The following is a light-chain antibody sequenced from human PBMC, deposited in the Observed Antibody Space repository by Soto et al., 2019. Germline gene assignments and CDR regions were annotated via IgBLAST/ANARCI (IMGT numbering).Light chain of an antibody. CDR1: QTVSSY. CDR3: QQRRT. V-gene: IGKV3-11*01. CDR2: DAS. J-gene: IGKJ1*01. Sequence: EIVLTQSPATLSLSPGERATLSCRASQTVSSYLAWYQQKPGQAPRLLIYDASNRATRIPARFSGSGSGTDFTLTISSLEPEDFAVYYCQQRRTFGQGTKVEMK.